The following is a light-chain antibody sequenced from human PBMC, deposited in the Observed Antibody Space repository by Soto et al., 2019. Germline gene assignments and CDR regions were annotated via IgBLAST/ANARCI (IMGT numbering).Light chain of an antibody. CDR1: QSVSSNY. J-gene: IGKJ5*01. CDR2: GAS. CDR3: QQRSNWPSIT. Sequence: EIVLTQSPGTLSLSPGERATLSCRTSQSVSSNYLAWYQQKPGQAPRLLIYGASSRATGIPDRFSGSGSGTDFTLTISSLEPEDFAVYYCQQRSNWPSITFGQGTRLEIK. V-gene: IGKV3D-20*02.